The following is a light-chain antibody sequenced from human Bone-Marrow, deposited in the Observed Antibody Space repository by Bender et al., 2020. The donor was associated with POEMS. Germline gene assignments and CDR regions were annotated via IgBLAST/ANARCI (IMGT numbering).Light chain of an antibody. CDR3: QVWDSTSDHLV. V-gene: IGLV3-21*01. J-gene: IGLJ7*01. Sequence: YVLTQPPSVSVAPGGTARITCGGENLGTISLHWYQQKPGQAPVLVIYYYSVRPSGIPHRFSGSNSGNTATLTITSVEAGDEADYYCQVWDSTSDHLVFGGGTQLTVL. CDR1: NLGTIS. CDR2: YYS.